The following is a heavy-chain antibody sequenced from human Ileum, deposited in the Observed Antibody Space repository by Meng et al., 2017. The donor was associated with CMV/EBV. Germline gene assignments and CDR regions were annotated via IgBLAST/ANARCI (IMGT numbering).Heavy chain of an antibody. CDR3: ARAGVPADIEYYGDYYYYGMDV. CDR1: GYTFTAYY. Sequence: SVKVSCKASGYTFTAYYMHWVRQAPGQGLEWMGWINPNSGGTNYAQKFQGRVTMTRDTSISTAYMELSRLRSDDTAVYYCARAGVPADIEYYGDYYYYGMDVWGQGTTVTVSS. D-gene: IGHD2-2*01. V-gene: IGHV1-2*02. J-gene: IGHJ6*02. CDR2: INPNSGGT.